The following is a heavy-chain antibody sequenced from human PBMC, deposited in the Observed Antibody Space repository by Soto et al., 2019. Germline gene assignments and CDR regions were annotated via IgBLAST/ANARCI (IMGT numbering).Heavy chain of an antibody. CDR1: GGSISSYY. CDR3: ARGVLVEGTSSLDMFDY. V-gene: IGHV4-59*01. J-gene: IGHJ4*02. D-gene: IGHD6-6*01. CDR2: VYYSGGT. Sequence: SETLSLTCTVSGGSISSYYWSWIRQPPGKGLEWIGYVYYSGGTNYNPSLKGRVTILLDAPKNQCSLKLSSVLAADTAVYYCARGVLVEGTSSLDMFDYWGQGTQVTISS.